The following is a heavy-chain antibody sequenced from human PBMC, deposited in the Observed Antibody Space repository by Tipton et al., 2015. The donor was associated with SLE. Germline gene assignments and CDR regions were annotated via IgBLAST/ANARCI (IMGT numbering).Heavy chain of an antibody. D-gene: IGHD6-19*01. Sequence: TLSLTCAVYGGSFSGYYWSWIRQPPGKGLEWIGEINHSGSTNYNPSLKSRVTISVDTSKNQFSLKLSSVTAADTAVYYCARRGIAVAGTHYWGQGTLATVSS. CDR3: ARRGIAVAGTHY. CDR1: GGSFSGYY. CDR2: INHSGST. J-gene: IGHJ4*02. V-gene: IGHV4-34*01.